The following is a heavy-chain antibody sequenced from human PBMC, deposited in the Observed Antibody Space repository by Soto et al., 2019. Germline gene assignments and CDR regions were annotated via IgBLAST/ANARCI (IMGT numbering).Heavy chain of an antibody. CDR2: IIPVLGVT. V-gene: IGHV1-69*02. Sequence: QVQLVQSGAEVRKPGSSVEVSCMASGSTFSSYTVNWVRQAPGQGLEWIGRIIPVLGVTHYARRFQGRVTITADRSRKTAYRALAGLTSEDTAVSYCARRRYCGVDCYNKFYYGMDVWGHGTTVTVSS. CDR1: GSTFSSYT. J-gene: IGHJ6*02. CDR3: ARRRYCGVDCYNKFYYGMDV. D-gene: IGHD2-21*02.